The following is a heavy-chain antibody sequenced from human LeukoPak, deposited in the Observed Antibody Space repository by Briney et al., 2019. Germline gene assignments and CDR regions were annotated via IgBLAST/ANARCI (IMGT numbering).Heavy chain of an antibody. J-gene: IGHJ4*02. CDR3: AEGGGYNQPFDY. D-gene: IGHD5-24*01. Sequence: GGSLRLSCAASGLTFSSYSMNWVRQAPGKGLEWVSPISSSSSYIYYADSVKGRFTISRDNAKNSLYLQMNSLRAEDTAVYYCAEGGGYNQPFDYWGQGTLVTVSS. CDR2: ISSSSSYI. CDR1: GLTFSSYS. V-gene: IGHV3-21*01.